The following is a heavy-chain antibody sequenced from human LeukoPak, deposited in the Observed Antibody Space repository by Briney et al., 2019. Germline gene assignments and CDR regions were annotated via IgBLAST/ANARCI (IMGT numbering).Heavy chain of an antibody. Sequence: GGSLRLSCAASGFTVSSNCMSWVRQAPGKGLEWVSLICSGGNTYYADSVKGRFSISRDDSKNTLYLQMNSLRAEDTAVYYCARRYCSGGTCYFFDYWGQGTLVTVSS. V-gene: IGHV3-53*01. D-gene: IGHD2-15*01. CDR2: ICSGGNT. CDR3: ARRYCSGGTCYFFDY. CDR1: GFTVSSNC. J-gene: IGHJ4*02.